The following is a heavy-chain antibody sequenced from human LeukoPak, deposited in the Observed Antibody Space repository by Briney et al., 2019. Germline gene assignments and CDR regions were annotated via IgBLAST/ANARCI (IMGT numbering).Heavy chain of an antibody. J-gene: IGHJ4*02. V-gene: IGHV3-23*01. CDR3: AKAPGYCSGGSCSCDY. CDR2: ISGSGGST. D-gene: IGHD2-15*01. CDR1: GYSVSSGY. Sequence: PSETLSLTCTVSGYSVSSGYFWGWIRQPPGKGLEWVSAISGSGGSTYYADSVKGRFTISRDNSKNMLYLQMNSLRAEDTAVYYCAKAPGYCSGGSCSCDYWGQGTLVTVSS.